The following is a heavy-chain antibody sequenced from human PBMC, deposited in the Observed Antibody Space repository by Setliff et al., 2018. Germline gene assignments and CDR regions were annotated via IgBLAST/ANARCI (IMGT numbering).Heavy chain of an antibody. CDR3: ARAPNDLGVDWLFNNYFDY. CDR1: GGSVSSGYYY. J-gene: IGHJ4*01. Sequence: SETLSLTCNVSGGSVSSGYYYWDWIRQPPGRGLEWIGTVYYTGRTYYNPSLKSRVTIAVDAPDNHFSLKLRSVTAADTAVYYCARAPNDLGVDWLFNNYFDYWGHGTLVTVSS. D-gene: IGHD3-9*01. V-gene: IGHV4-39*02. CDR2: VYYTGRT.